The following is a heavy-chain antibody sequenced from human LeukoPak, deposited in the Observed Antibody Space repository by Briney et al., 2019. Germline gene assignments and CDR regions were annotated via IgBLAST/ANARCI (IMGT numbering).Heavy chain of an antibody. CDR2: IYNSGTT. CDR3: ARGWEWWDY. CDR1: GGSINSYY. Sequence: ETLSLTCTVSGGSINSYYWSWVRQAPGKGLEWVAVIYNSGTTKYADSVKGRFTIARDSSNNTLYLQMNSLRAEDTAVYYCARGWEWWDYWGQGSLVTVSS. J-gene: IGHJ4*02. D-gene: IGHD2-15*01. V-gene: IGHV3-53*01.